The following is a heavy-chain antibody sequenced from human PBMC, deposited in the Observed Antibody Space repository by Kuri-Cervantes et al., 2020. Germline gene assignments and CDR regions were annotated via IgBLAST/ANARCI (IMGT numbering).Heavy chain of an antibody. CDR2: MNPNSGNT. D-gene: IGHD3-3*01. J-gene: IGHJ4*02. CDR3: ARALKRITIFGGRLPGLDY. CDR1: GYTFTSYD. V-gene: IGHV1-8*01. Sequence: ASVKVSCKASGYTFTSYDINWVRQATGQGLEWMGWMNPNSGNTGYAQKFQGRVTMTRNTSISTAYMELSSLRSEDTAVYYCARALKRITIFGGRLPGLDYWGQGTLVTVSS.